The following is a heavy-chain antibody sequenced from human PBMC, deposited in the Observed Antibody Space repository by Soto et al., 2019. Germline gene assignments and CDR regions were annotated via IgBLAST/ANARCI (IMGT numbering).Heavy chain of an antibody. J-gene: IGHJ4*02. CDR3: ARGLRTTVTSNYFDY. CDR2: INPSGGST. D-gene: IGHD4-17*01. Sequence: ASVKVSCKASGYTFTSYYMHWVRQAPGQGLEWIGIINPSGGSTSYAQKFQGRVTMTRDTSTSTVYMELSSLRSEDTAVYYCARGLRTTVTSNYFDYWGQGTLVTVSS. CDR1: GYTFTSYY. V-gene: IGHV1-46*03.